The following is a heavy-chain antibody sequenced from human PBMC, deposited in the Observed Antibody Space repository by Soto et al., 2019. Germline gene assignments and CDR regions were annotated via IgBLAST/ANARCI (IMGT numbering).Heavy chain of an antibody. J-gene: IGHJ4*02. CDR2: IYHSGST. Sequence: SETLSLTCAVSGYSISSSHWWGWIRQPPGKGLEWIGHIYHSGSTNYNPSLKSRVTISVDKSKNQFSLKLSSVTAADTAVYYCARDPNGGSCFDYWGQGTLVTVSS. CDR1: GYSISSSHW. D-gene: IGHD2-15*01. V-gene: IGHV4-28*03. CDR3: ARDPNGGSCFDY.